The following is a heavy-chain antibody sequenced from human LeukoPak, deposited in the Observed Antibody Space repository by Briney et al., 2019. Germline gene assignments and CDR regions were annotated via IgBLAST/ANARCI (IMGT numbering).Heavy chain of an antibody. CDR3: AKDIGSYYDY. J-gene: IGHJ4*02. CDR1: GFTFSNYG. D-gene: IGHD3-10*01. V-gene: IGHV3-48*04. Sequence: PGGSLRLSCAASGFTFSNYGMSWVRQAPGKGLEWVSYISSSGGTIFYADSVKGRFTISRDNAKNSLYLEMNSLRAEDTAVYYCAKDIGSYYDYWGQGILVTVSS. CDR2: ISSSGGTI.